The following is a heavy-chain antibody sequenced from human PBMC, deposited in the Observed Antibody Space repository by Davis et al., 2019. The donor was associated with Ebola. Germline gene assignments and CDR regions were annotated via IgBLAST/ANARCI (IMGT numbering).Heavy chain of an antibody. Sequence: AASVKVSCKAPGYTFTNYAMHWVRQAPGQRLEWMGWIHGGNGNRKYSQRFQGRVTITTDTSASTAYLDLSSLRSDDTAVFYCARATFGYNSGWYADYWGQGTLVTVSS. D-gene: IGHD6-19*01. CDR1: GYTFTNYA. V-gene: IGHV1-3*01. CDR3: ARATFGYNSGWYADY. CDR2: IHGGNGNR. J-gene: IGHJ4*02.